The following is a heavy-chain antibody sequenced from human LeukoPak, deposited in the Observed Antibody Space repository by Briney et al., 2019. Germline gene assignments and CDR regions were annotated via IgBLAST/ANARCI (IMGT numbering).Heavy chain of an antibody. J-gene: IGHJ4*02. CDR1: RFTFSSYD. CDR3: ARGTQSPVSGYFHF. Sequence: GGSLRLSCAASRFTFSSYDINWVRQAPGKGLEWVSYVSSSGNTIYYADSVKGRFTISRDNAKNSLYLQMNSLRAEDTAVYHCARGTQSPVSGYFHFWGQGTLVTVSS. D-gene: IGHD3-10*01. V-gene: IGHV3-48*03. CDR2: VSSSGNTI.